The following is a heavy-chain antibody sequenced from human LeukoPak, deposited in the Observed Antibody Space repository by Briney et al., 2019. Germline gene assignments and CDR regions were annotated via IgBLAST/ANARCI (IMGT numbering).Heavy chain of an antibody. CDR2: ISSSSNYI. CDR1: GFTFSSYS. Sequence: PGGSLRLSCAASGFTFSSYSMNWVRQAPGKGLEWVSSISSSSNYIYHADSVKGRFTISRDNAKNSLYLQMNSLRAEDTAIYYCARDLRLDFWGQGTLVTVSS. V-gene: IGHV3-21*01. J-gene: IGHJ4*02. CDR3: ARDLRLDF.